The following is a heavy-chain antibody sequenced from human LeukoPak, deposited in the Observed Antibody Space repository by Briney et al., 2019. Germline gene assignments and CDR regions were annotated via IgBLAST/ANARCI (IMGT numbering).Heavy chain of an antibody. Sequence: PSETLSLTCAVYGGSFSGYYWSWIRQPPGKGLEWIGEINHSGSTNYNPSLKSRVTISVDTSKNQFSLKLSSVTAADTAVYYCARHQNYDSSGYYPLDFWGQGTLVTVSS. CDR2: INHSGST. CDR3: ARHQNYDSSGYYPLDF. D-gene: IGHD3-22*01. J-gene: IGHJ4*02. V-gene: IGHV4-34*01. CDR1: GGSFSGYY.